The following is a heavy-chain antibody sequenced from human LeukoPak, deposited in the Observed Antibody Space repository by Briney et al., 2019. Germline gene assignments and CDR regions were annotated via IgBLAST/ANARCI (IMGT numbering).Heavy chain of an antibody. CDR1: GGSITNRFYY. D-gene: IGHD6-19*01. J-gene: IGHJ4*02. CDR3: ARVGKQWLGRMVDGYLDY. Sequence: SETLSLTCSVSGGSITNRFYYWGWIRQPPGKGLEWIGSIYYSGSTYYNPSLKSRVAISVDTSKNQFSLKLSSVTAADTAVYYCARVGKQWLGRMVDGYLDYWGQGTLVTVSS. V-gene: IGHV4-39*07. CDR2: IYYSGST.